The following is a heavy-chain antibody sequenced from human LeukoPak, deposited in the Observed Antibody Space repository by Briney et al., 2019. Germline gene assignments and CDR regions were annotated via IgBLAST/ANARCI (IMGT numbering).Heavy chain of an antibody. Sequence: GGSLRLSCAASGFTFSSYSMNWVRQAPGKGLEWVSSISSSSSYIYYADSVKGRFTISRDNAKNSLYLQMNSLRAEDTAVYYCARDRVTMVRGVSPYWGQGTLVTVSS. CDR2: ISSSSSYI. J-gene: IGHJ4*02. CDR1: GFTFSSYS. D-gene: IGHD3-10*01. CDR3: ARDRVTMVRGVSPY. V-gene: IGHV3-21*01.